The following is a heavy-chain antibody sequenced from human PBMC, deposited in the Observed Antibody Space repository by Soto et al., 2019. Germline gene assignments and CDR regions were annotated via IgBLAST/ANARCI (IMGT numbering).Heavy chain of an antibody. CDR3: ARDRNWFDP. V-gene: IGHV3-30-3*01. J-gene: IGHJ5*02. CDR2: ISYDGSNK. Sequence: SVTLSCAASGFTFSSYSMHWVRQAPGKGLEWVAVISYDGSNKYYADSVKGRFTISRDNSKNTLYLQMNSLRAEDTAVYYCARDRNWFDPWGQGTMVTGSS. CDR1: GFTFSSYS.